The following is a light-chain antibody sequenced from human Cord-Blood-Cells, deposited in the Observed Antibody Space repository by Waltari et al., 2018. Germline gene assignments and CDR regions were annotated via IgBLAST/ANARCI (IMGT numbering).Light chain of an antibody. V-gene: IGLV2-23*02. Sequence: QSALTQPASVSGSPGQSITISCTGTSSVVGSHNLVSWYQQHPGKAPKLMMYEVSKRPSGVSNRFSGSKSGNTASLTISGLQAEDEADYYCCSYAGSSTYVFGTGTKVTVL. CDR3: CSYAGSSTYV. CDR2: EVS. J-gene: IGLJ1*01. CDR1: SSVVGSHNL.